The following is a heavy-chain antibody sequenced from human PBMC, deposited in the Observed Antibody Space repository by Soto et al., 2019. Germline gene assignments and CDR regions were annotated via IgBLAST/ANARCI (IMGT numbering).Heavy chain of an antibody. CDR3: ARQDYYDSSGYYYGWYFDL. CDR2: IYYSGST. Sequence: SETLSLTCTVSGGSISSSSYYWGGIRQPPGKGLEWIGSIYYSGSTYYNPSPKSRVTISVDTSKNQFSLKLSSVTAADTAVYYCARQDYYDSSGYYYGWYFDLGGRGTL. J-gene: IGHJ2*01. D-gene: IGHD3-22*01. V-gene: IGHV4-39*01. CDR1: GGSISSSSYY.